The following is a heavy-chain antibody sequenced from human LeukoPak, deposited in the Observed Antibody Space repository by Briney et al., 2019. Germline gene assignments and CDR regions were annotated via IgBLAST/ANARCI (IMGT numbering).Heavy chain of an antibody. CDR2: INHSGST. Sequence: SETLSLTCAVYGGSFSGYYWSWIRQPPGEGLEWIGEINHSGSTNYNPSLKSRVTISVDTSKNQFSLKLSSVTAADTAVYYCARDVNPQLVGLYYGMDVWGQGTAVTVSS. CDR3: ARDVNPQLVGLYYGMDV. V-gene: IGHV4-34*01. J-gene: IGHJ6*02. D-gene: IGHD6-6*01. CDR1: GGSFSGYY.